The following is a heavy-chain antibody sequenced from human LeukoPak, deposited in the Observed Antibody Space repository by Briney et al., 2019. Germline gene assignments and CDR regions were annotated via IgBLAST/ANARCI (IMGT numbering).Heavy chain of an antibody. Sequence: SQTLSLTCAISGDSVSSNSAAWNWIRQSPSRGLEWLGRTYHRSKWYNDYAVSVKSRITINPDTSKNQFSLQLNSVTPEDTAVYYCARGRTAGITIFGVVTNEKYNWFDPWGQGTLVTVSS. V-gene: IGHV6-1*01. CDR3: ARGRTAGITIFGVVTNEKYNWFDP. J-gene: IGHJ5*02. D-gene: IGHD3-3*01. CDR2: TYHRSKWYN. CDR1: GDSVSSNSAA.